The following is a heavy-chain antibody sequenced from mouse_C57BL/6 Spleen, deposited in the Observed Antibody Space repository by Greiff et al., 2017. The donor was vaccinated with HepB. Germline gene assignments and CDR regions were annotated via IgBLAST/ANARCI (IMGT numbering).Heavy chain of an antibody. CDR1: GYTFTDYE. CDR2: IDPETGGT. V-gene: IGHV1-15*01. Sequence: QVQLQHSGAELVRPGASVTLSCKASGYTFTDYEMHWVKQTPVHGLEWIGAIDPETGGTAYNQKFKGKAILTADKSSSTAYMELRSLTSEDSAVYYYTRMYDYDKNWDFDVWGTGTTVTVAS. CDR3: TRMYDYDKNWDFDV. J-gene: IGHJ1*03. D-gene: IGHD2-4*01.